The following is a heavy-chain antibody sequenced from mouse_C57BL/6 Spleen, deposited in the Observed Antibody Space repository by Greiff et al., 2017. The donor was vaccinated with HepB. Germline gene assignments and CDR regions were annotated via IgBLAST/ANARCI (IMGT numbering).Heavy chain of an antibody. CDR2: INPSSGYT. CDR1: GYTFTSYW. D-gene: IGHD3-1*01. J-gene: IGHJ4*01. Sequence: QVHVKQSGAELAKPGASVKLSCKASGYTFTSYWMHWVKQRPGQGLEWIGYINPSSGYTKYNQKFKDKATLTADKSSSTAYMQLSSLKYGDSAVYYCARGFGGVAMDYWGQGTSVTVSS. V-gene: IGHV1-7*01. CDR3: ARGFGGVAMDY.